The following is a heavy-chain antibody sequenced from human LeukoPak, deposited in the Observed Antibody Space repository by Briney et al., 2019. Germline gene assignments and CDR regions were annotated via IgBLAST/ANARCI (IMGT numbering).Heavy chain of an antibody. CDR1: GFTFSSYG. J-gene: IGHJ5*02. D-gene: IGHD2-2*01. V-gene: IGHV3-33*06. CDR3: AKDPRYCSSTRCFGA. Sequence: GGSLRLSRAASGFTFSSYGMHWVRQAPGKGLEWVAVIWYDGSNKYYADSVKGRFTISRDNSKNTLYLQMNSLRAEDTAVYYCAKDPRYCSSTRCFGAWGQGTLVTVSS. CDR2: IWYDGSNK.